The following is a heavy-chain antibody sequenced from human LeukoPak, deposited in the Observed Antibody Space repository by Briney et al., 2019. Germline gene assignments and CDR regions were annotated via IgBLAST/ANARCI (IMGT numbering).Heavy chain of an antibody. CDR2: INPNSGGT. J-gene: IGHJ4*02. CDR3: ARVGYCTNGVCEQFDY. D-gene: IGHD2-8*01. CDR1: GYTLTELS. V-gene: IGHV1-2*06. Sequence: ASVKVSCKVSGYTLTELSMHWVRQAPGQGLEWMGRINPNSGGTNYAQKFQGRVTMTRDTSISTAYMELSRLRSDDTAVYYCARVGYCTNGVCEQFDYWGQGTLVTVSS.